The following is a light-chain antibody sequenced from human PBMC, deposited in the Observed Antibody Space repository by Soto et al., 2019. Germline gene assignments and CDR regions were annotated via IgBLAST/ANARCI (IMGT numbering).Light chain of an antibody. CDR2: WAS. CDR3: QQYYSTPRT. CDR1: QSVLYSANNKNC. J-gene: IGKJ1*01. V-gene: IGKV4-1*01. Sequence: DIVMTQSPDYLAVSLGERATINCKSSQSVLYSANNKNCLAWYQQKPGQPPKLLLYWASTRESGVPDRFSGSGSGTDFTLTISSLQAEDVAVYYCQQYYSTPRTFGQGTKVEIK.